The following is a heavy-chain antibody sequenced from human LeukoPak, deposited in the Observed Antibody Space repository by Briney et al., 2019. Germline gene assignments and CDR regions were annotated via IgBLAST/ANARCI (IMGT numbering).Heavy chain of an antibody. V-gene: IGHV3-48*01. CDR2: ISSSSSTI. Sequence: GGSLRLSCAASGFTFSSYSMNWVRQAPGKGLEWVSYISSSSSTIYYADSVKGRFTISRDNSKNTLYLQMNSLRAEDTAVYYCAKGSLSGGTCYFDYWGQGTLVTVSS. J-gene: IGHJ4*02. D-gene: IGHD2-15*01. CDR3: AKGSLSGGTCYFDY. CDR1: GFTFSSYS.